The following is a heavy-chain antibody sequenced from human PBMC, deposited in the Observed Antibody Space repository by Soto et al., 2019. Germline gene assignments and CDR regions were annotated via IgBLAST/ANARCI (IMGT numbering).Heavy chain of an antibody. Sequence: SVKVSCKASGGTFSSYAISWVRQAPGQGLEWMGGIIPIFGTANYAQKFQGRVTITADESTSTAYMELSSLRSEDTAVYYCAREYCSSTSCYANFDYWGQGTLVTVSS. D-gene: IGHD2-2*01. CDR2: IIPIFGTA. CDR3: AREYCSSTSCYANFDY. V-gene: IGHV1-69*13. J-gene: IGHJ4*02. CDR1: GGTFSSYA.